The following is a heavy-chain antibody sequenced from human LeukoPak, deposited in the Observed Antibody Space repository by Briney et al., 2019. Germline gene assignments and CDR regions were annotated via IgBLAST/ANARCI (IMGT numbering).Heavy chain of an antibody. D-gene: IGHD5-18*01. Sequence: PGGSLRLSCAASGFTFSSYAMSWVRQAPGKGLEWVSAISGSGGSTYYADSVKGRFTISRDNSKNTLYLQMKSLRAEDTAVYYCAKDLTPDTAMVKVLGPAFDIWGQGTMVTVSS. CDR3: AKDLTPDTAMVKVLGPAFDI. CDR1: GFTFSSYA. V-gene: IGHV3-23*01. CDR2: ISGSGGST. J-gene: IGHJ3*02.